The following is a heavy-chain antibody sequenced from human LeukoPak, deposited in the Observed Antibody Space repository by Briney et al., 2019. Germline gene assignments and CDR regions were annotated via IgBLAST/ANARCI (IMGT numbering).Heavy chain of an antibody. CDR1: GGSISSSSYY. D-gene: IGHD1/OR15-1a*01. CDR3: ARPPVSAPNKNWYFDL. J-gene: IGHJ2*01. Sequence: SSETLSLTCTVSGGSISSSSYYWSWIRQPAGKGLEWIGRISSSGSTNYNPSLKSRVTISVDTSKNQFSLKLSSVTAADTAVYYCARPPVSAPNKNWYFDLWGRGTLVTVSS. CDR2: ISSSGST. V-gene: IGHV4-61*02.